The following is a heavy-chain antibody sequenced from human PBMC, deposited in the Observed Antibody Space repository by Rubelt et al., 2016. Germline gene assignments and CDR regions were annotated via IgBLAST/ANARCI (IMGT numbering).Heavy chain of an antibody. CDR2: ISGSGGNT. V-gene: IGHV3-23*04. CDR1: GFTFSNYA. D-gene: IGHD3-3*01. Sequence: VQLVESGGGVVQPGGSLRLSCAASGFTFSNYAMTWVRQAPGKGLEWVSGISGSGGNTYYADSVKGRFTISRDNPKNTLYRQMNTLGAEDTAVYYCAGGFWSGRNYYYYGMDVWGQGTTVTVSS. J-gene: IGHJ6*02. CDR3: AGGFWSGRNYYYYGMDV.